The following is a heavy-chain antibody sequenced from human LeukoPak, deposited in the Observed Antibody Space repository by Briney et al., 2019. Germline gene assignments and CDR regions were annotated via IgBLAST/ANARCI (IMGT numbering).Heavy chain of an antibody. CDR1: GFTFSSYG. V-gene: IGHV3-30*03. J-gene: IGHJ6*02. CDR3: AREEHDYVWGSYRYYYYYGIDV. Sequence: GGSLRLSCAASGFTFSSYGTHWVRQSPGRGLEWVSFISFDGSNEFYADSLKGRFTISRDNSKEPLYLQMDSLRTEDTALYYCAREEHDYVWGSYRYYYYYGIDVWGQGTTVTVSS. CDR2: ISFDGSNE. D-gene: IGHD3-16*02.